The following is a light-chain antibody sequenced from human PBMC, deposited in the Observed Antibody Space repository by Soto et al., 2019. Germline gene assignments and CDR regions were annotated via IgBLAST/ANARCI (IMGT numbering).Light chain of an antibody. Sequence: EIVMTQSPATLSLSPGERATLSCRASQSITRNLAWYQQTPGQAPRLLIYGASTRATGIPPRFSGGGSGTDFTLTISRLEPEDFAVYYCQQYLTSPKTFGQGTKVDIK. J-gene: IGKJ1*01. CDR2: GAS. CDR3: QQYLTSPKT. V-gene: IGKV3D-15*02. CDR1: QSITRN.